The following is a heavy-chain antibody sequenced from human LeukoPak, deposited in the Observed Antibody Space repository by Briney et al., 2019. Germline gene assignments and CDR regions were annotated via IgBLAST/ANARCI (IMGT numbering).Heavy chain of an antibody. J-gene: IGHJ3*02. D-gene: IGHD6-6*01. Sequence: GGSLRLSCAASGFTFDDYGMSWVRQGPGKGLEWVSGINWNGGSTSYADSVKGRFTISRDNAKKSLYLQMNSLRAEDTALYYCARSSVSAYAFDIWGQGTMVIVSS. CDR1: GFTFDDYG. V-gene: IGHV3-20*04. CDR3: ARSSVSAYAFDI. CDR2: INWNGGST.